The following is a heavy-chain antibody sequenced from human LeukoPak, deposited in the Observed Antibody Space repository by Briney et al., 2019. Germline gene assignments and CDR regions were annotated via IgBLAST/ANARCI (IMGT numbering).Heavy chain of an antibody. J-gene: IGHJ3*02. CDR3: ARAAGQIHKAFDM. V-gene: IGHV3-74*01. D-gene: IGHD6-13*01. CDR2: INSDGSTT. Sequence: PGGSLRLSCAASGFTFSSYWMHWVRQAPGKGLVWVSRINSDGSTTSYADSVMGRFTISRDNAKNTLYLQMNSLRAEDTAVYYCARAAGQIHKAFDMWGQGTMVTVSS. CDR1: GFTFSSYW.